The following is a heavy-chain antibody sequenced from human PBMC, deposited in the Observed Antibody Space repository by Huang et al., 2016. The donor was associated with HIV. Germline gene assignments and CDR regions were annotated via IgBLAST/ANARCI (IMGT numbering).Heavy chain of an antibody. CDR3: ARGVGNSNRGFDI. V-gene: IGHV1-69*13. J-gene: IGHJ4*02. CDR2: IIPLHDTT. CDR1: GGTVSSFS. D-gene: IGHD5-18*01. Sequence: QVQLVQSGAEMKKSGSSVKVSCKASGGTVSSFSFTWVRQAPGHGLEWMGAIIPLHDTTDLEQKFRGRVTLTADESTNTAFMELSGLTSQDTAVYYCARGVGNSNRGFDIWGQGTLVTVS.